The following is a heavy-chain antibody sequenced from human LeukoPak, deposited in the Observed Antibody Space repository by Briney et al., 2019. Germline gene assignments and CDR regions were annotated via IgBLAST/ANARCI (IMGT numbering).Heavy chain of an antibody. CDR2: IYPNSGGA. V-gene: IGHV1-2*02. D-gene: IGHD6-19*01. J-gene: IGHJ6*03. CDR1: GYTFTGYY. Sequence: GASVKVSCKASGYTFTGYYMHWVRQAPGQGLEWMGWIYPNSGGANYAQKFQGRVTMTRDTSISTAYMELSRLRSDDTAVYYCARSEQFPYYMDVWGKGTTVTVSS. CDR3: ARSEQFPYYMDV.